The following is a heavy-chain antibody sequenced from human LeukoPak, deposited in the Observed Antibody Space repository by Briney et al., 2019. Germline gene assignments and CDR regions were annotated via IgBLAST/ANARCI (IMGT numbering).Heavy chain of an antibody. D-gene: IGHD3-22*01. CDR1: GFTFVTRD. V-gene: IGHV3-30*18. Sequence: PGESLTLSCATSGFTFVTRDMHWVRRAPGKGLEWVGVASRDGIRQNYGDSVEGRFTISRDQSGNTLFLQMNSLRPEDTAVYYCAKEQSSGYYRTADSWGQGTLVTVSS. J-gene: IGHJ4*02. CDR3: AKEQSSGYYRTADS. CDR2: ASRDGIRQ.